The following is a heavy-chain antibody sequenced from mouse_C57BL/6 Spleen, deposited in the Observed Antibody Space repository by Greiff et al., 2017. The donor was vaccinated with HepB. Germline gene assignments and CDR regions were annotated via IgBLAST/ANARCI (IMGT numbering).Heavy chain of an antibody. CDR1: GYTFTDYE. J-gene: IGHJ3*01. D-gene: IGHD2-5*01. V-gene: IGHV1-15*01. CDR2: IDPETGGT. CDR3: TRDGVYYSNLFAY. Sequence: QVQLQQSGAELVRPGASVTLSCKASGYTFTDYEMHWVKQTPVHGLEWIGAIDPETGGTAYNQKFKGKAILTADKSSSTAYMELRSLTSEDSAVYYCTRDGVYYSNLFAYWGQGTLVTVSA.